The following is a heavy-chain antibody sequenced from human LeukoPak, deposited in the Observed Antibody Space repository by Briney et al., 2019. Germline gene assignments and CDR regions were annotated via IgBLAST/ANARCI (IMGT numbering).Heavy chain of an antibody. D-gene: IGHD4-17*01. J-gene: IGHJ4*02. CDR3: AREAMTTVSPSAY. CDR1: GFTFSGYS. Sequence: GGSLRLSCTASGFTFSGYSMNWIRQAPGKGLGWVSSFGTRSTSIYHAGSVKGRFAISRDNAKNSLYLQMNSLRAEDTAVYYCAREAMTTVSPSAYWGQGTLVTVSS. V-gene: IGHV3-21*01. CDR2: FGTRSTSI.